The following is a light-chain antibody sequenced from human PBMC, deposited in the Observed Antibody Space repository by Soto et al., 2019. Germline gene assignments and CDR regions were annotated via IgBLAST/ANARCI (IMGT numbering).Light chain of an antibody. J-gene: IGKJ3*01. V-gene: IGKV1-33*01. Sequence: DIQMTQSPSSLSASVGDRVSFTCQASQDISKFLNWYQHKPGQAPSLLIYDASKSQFGVPSRFSGSASGTNFTFTISSLQPEDNAKYYCQQYDNRPFTFGPGTKVDVK. CDR2: DAS. CDR1: QDISKF. CDR3: QQYDNRPFT.